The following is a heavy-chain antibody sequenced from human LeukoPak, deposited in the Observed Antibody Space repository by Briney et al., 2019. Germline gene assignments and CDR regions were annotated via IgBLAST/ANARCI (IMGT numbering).Heavy chain of an antibody. Sequence: GGSLRLSCAASGFTFSTYWMHWVRQGPGKGLVWVSRINGDGSSSAYADSAKGRFTISRDNAKSTLYLQTDSLRAEDTAVYYCAREKEKSGVFDYWGQGTLVTVSS. CDR3: AREKEKSGVFDY. V-gene: IGHV3-74*01. J-gene: IGHJ4*02. CDR2: INGDGSSS. D-gene: IGHD5-12*01. CDR1: GFTFSTYW.